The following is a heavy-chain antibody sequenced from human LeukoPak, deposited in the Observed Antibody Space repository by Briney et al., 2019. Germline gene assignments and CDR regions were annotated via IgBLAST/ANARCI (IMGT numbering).Heavy chain of an antibody. CDR3: AREWGSMTTVTSFDY. CDR1: GYTFTGYY. D-gene: IGHD4-11*01. Sequence: ASVKVSCKASGYTFTGYYMHWVRQAPGQGLEWMGWINPNSGGTNYAQKFQGRVTMTRDTSISTAYMELSRLRSDDTAVYYCAREWGSMTTVTSFDYWGQGTLSPSPQ. J-gene: IGHJ4*02. CDR2: INPNSGGT. V-gene: IGHV1-2*02.